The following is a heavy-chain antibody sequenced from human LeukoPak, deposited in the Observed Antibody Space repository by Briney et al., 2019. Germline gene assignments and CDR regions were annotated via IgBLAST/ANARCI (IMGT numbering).Heavy chain of an antibody. Sequence: RAAVKVCCKASGGTFSSYAISWVRQAPGQGLEWMGGIIPIFGTANYAQKFQGRVTITADESTSTAYMELSSLRSEDTAVYYCARDLSGSYHYFDYWGQGTLVTVSS. D-gene: IGHD1-26*01. CDR3: ARDLSGSYHYFDY. J-gene: IGHJ4*02. CDR1: GGTFSSYA. V-gene: IGHV1-69*13. CDR2: IIPIFGTA.